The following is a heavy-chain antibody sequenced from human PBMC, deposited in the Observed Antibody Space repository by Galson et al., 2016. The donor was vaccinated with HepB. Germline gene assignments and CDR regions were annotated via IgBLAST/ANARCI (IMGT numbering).Heavy chain of an antibody. J-gene: IGHJ4*02. Sequence: SLRLSCAASGFIFGDYVMHWVRQAPGKGLEWVSGISLNSYNKGYADSVKGRFTISSDNAKNSLFLQMDSLRVEDTGLYYCAKDMSHVDTAIDSWGQGTLVTVSS. CDR1: GFIFGDYV. D-gene: IGHD5-18*01. CDR2: ISLNSYNK. V-gene: IGHV3-9*01. CDR3: AKDMSHVDTAIDS.